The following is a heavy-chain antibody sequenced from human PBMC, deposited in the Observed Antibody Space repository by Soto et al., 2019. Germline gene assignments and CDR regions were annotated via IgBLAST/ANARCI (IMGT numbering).Heavy chain of an antibody. D-gene: IGHD2-15*01. CDR3: ARGDATKIVVTTYYGMDV. CDR1: GGTLSNYG. Sequence: QVQLVQSGAEVKKPGSSVKVSCKASGGTLSNYGISWVRQAPGQGLEWMGGIIPVFGTANYAQKFQGRVTITAXEXTXTXXMDVSRLRSDDTAVYYCARGDATKIVVTTYYGMDVWGQGTTVTVSS. J-gene: IGHJ6*02. V-gene: IGHV1-69*12. CDR2: IIPVFGTA.